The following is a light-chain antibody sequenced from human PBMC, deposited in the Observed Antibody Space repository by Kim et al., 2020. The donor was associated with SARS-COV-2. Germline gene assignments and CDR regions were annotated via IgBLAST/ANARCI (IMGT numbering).Light chain of an antibody. V-gene: IGKV1-6*01. J-gene: IGKJ1*01. CDR1: QGIGRD. CDR2: AAS. Sequence: AIQMTQFPSSLSVSVGDRVTITCRASQGIGRDLAWYQQKPGKAPRLLIFAASSLQTGVPSRFSGSGSGTDFTLTISSLQTDDFATYYCLQGYSYSWTFGQGTKVDIK. CDR3: LQGYSYSWT.